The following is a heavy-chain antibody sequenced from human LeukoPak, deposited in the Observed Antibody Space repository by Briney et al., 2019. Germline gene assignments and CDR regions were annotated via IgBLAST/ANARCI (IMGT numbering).Heavy chain of an antibody. D-gene: IGHD6-19*01. CDR2: INAGNGNT. CDR1: GYTFTSYY. CDR3: AREGSVAGTRWYNWFDP. V-gene: IGHV1-3*03. Sequence: GASVKVSCKASGYTFTSYYMHWVRQAPGQRLEWMGWINAGNGNTKYSQELQGRVTITRDTSASTVYMELSSLRSEDMVVYYCAREGSVAGTRWYNWFDPWGQGTLVTVSS. J-gene: IGHJ5*02.